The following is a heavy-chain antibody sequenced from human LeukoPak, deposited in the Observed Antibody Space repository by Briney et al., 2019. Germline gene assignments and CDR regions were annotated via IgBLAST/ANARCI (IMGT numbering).Heavy chain of an antibody. J-gene: IGHJ3*02. CDR1: GYSISTGYY. Sequence: PSETLSLTCTVSGYSISTGYYWDWIRQPPGKGLEWIGTFYHSGSTNYNPSLKSRITISVDKSKNQFSLKLSSVTAADTAVYYCARERSGSEIFARSFDIWGQGTMVTVSS. CDR3: ARERSGSEIFARSFDI. V-gene: IGHV4-38-2*02. CDR2: FYHSGST. D-gene: IGHD3-3*01.